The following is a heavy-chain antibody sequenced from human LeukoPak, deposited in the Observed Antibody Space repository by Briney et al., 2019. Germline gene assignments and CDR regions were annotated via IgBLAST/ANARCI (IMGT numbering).Heavy chain of an antibody. CDR2: IIPIFGTA. CDR3: TRHLPIAVAGTRYFDL. J-gene: IGHJ2*01. Sequence: SVKVSCKASGGTFSSYAISWVRQAPGQGLEWMGRIIPIFGTANYAQKFQGRVTITTDESTSTAYMELSSLRSEDTAVYYCTRHLPIAVAGTRYFDLWGRGTLVTVSS. D-gene: IGHD6-19*01. V-gene: IGHV1-69*05. CDR1: GGTFSSYA.